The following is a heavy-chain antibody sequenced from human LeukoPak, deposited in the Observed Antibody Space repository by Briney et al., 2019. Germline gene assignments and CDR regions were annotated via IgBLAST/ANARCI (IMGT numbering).Heavy chain of an antibody. Sequence: GGSLRLSCAASGLTFSDHYMDWVRQAPGKGLAWVGRTRKKTNSYTTEYAASVKGRFTISRDDSKNSLYLQMNSLKAEDTAVYYCTRVVLVGTTYSYFDYWGQGTLVTVSS. CDR2: TRKKTNSYTT. J-gene: IGHJ4*02. CDR1: GLTFSDHY. V-gene: IGHV3-72*01. CDR3: TRVVLVGTTYSYFDY. D-gene: IGHD1-26*01.